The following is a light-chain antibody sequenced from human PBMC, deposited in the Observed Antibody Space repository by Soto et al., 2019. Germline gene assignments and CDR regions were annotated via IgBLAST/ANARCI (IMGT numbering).Light chain of an antibody. CDR2: DVT. Sequence: QSALAQPRAVSASPGQEVTISCTGTISDVGRYDYVSWYQQHPGKAPKLIVYDVTERPSGVPDRFSGSKSGNTASLTISGLQAQDEADYSCCSFAGSYSYVFGTGTKVTVL. J-gene: IGLJ1*01. CDR3: CSFAGSYSYV. V-gene: IGLV2-11*01. CDR1: ISDVGRYDY.